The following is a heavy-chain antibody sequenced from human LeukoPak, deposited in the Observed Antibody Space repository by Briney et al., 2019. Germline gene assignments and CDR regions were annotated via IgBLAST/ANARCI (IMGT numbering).Heavy chain of an antibody. Sequence: SETLSLTCAVYGGSSSGFYWSWIRQPPGKGLEWIGEINHSGSTNYNPSLKSRVTISVDTSQNQFSLKLSSVTAADTAVYYCARKRGGVPAARYNWFDPWGQGTLVTVSS. CDR1: GGSSSGFY. J-gene: IGHJ5*02. CDR3: ARKRGGVPAARYNWFDP. CDR2: INHSGST. V-gene: IGHV4-34*01. D-gene: IGHD2-2*01.